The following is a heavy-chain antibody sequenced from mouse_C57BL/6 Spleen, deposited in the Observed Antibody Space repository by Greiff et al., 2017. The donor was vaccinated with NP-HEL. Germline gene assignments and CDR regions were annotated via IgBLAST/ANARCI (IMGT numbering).Heavy chain of an antibody. CDR1: GYTFTDYE. CDR3: TRHDGYPAWFAY. Sequence: QVHVKQSGAELVRPGASVTLSCKASGYTFTDYEMHWVKQTPVHGLEWIGAIDPETGGTAYNQKFKGKAILTADKSSSTAYMELRSLTSEDSAVYYCTRHDGYPAWFAYWGQGTLVTVSA. CDR2: IDPETGGT. V-gene: IGHV1-15*01. J-gene: IGHJ3*01. D-gene: IGHD2-3*01.